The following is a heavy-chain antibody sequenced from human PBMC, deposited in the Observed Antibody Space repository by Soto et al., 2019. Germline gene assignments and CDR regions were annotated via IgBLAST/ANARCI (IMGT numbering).Heavy chain of an antibody. D-gene: IGHD6-6*01. J-gene: IGHJ4*02. Sequence: GGALRVSCSASGFTLSSYAMSWVRQAPGKGLEWVSAISGSGGSTYYADSVKGRFTISRDNSKNTLYLQMNSLRAGDTAVYYCANNLYSSSYWGQGTLVTVSS. V-gene: IGHV3-23*01. CDR2: ISGSGGST. CDR3: ANNLYSSSY. CDR1: GFTLSSYA.